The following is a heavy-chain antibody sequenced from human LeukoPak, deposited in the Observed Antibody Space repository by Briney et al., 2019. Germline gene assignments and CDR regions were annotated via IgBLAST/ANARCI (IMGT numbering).Heavy chain of an antibody. D-gene: IGHD3-10*01. V-gene: IGHV1-46*01. J-gene: IGHJ4*02. CDR3: ARALYGSGSYYKSRGIYFDY. Sequence: ASVKVSCKASGYTFTSYYMHWVRQAPGQGLEWMGIINPSGGSTGYAQKFQGRVTMTRVTSTSTVYMELSSLRSEDTAVYYCARALYGSGSYYKSRGIYFDYWGQGTLVTVSS. CDR1: GYTFTSYY. CDR2: INPSGGST.